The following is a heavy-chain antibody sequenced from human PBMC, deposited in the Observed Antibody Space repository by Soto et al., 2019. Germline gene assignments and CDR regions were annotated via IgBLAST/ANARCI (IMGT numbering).Heavy chain of an antibody. Sequence: SETLSLTCTVSGGSMISYYWSWIRQPPGRGLEWIGFINYAGSSIYNPSLKSRAIISVDSSKNQFSLKLTSVTAEDTVLYFCASSSFLRSGDLFHGLDVWGQGTTVTVSS. D-gene: IGHD3-10*01. CDR2: INYAGSS. CDR3: ASSSFLRSGDLFHGLDV. CDR1: GGSMISYY. J-gene: IGHJ6*02. V-gene: IGHV4-59*12.